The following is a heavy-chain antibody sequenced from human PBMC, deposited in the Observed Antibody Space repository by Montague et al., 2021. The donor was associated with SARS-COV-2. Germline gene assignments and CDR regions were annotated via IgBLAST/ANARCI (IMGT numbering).Heavy chain of an antibody. J-gene: IGHJ3*02. CDR1: GGSIRTSSYY. CDR3: AMRGGALDAFDI. CDR2: IYYSGST. V-gene: IGHV4-39*01. Sequence: SETLSLTCTVSGGSIRTSSYYWGWIRQPPGKRLDWIGSIYYSGSTYYNPSLKSRVTISVGTSKNQFSLKLSSVTAADTAVYYCAMRGGALDAFDIWGQGTMVIVSS. D-gene: IGHD4-17*01.